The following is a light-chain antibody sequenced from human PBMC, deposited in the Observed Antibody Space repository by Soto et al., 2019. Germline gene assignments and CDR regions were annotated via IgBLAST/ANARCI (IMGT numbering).Light chain of an antibody. J-gene: IGKJ2*01. CDR3: QQRSDWPPT. V-gene: IGKV3-11*01. CDR2: DAS. CDR1: QSVRSY. Sequence: EIVLTQSPATLSLSPGERATLSCRASQSVRSYLAWYQQKPGQAPRLLIYDASNRATGIPPRFSGSGSGTDFTLTISSLEPEDFAVYFCQQRSDWPPTFGQRTKLEIK.